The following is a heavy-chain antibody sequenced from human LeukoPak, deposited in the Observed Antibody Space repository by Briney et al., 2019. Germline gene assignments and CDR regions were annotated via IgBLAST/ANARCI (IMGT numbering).Heavy chain of an antibody. CDR1: GFTFSSYA. J-gene: IGHJ5*02. CDR3: AKGSRGYCSSTSCHRLT. CDR2: ISGSGGST. V-gene: IGHV3-23*01. Sequence: GGSLRLSCAASGFTFSSYAMSWVRQAPGKGLEWVSAISGSGGSTYYAASVKGRFTISRDNSKNTLYLQMNSLRAEDTAVYYCAKGSRGYCSSTSCHRLTWGQGTLVTVSS. D-gene: IGHD2-2*01.